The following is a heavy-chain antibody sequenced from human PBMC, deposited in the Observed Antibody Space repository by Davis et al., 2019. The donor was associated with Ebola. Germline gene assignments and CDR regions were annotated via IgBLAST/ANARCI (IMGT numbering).Heavy chain of an antibody. J-gene: IGHJ4*02. CDR2: IKQDGSEK. CDR1: GFIFSRDW. Sequence: SLNTSCAASGFIFSRDWMSWVRQVPGKVLEWVANIKQDGSEKYYVDSVKVRFHISRDNAKNSLFRQMSSLRVEGTAVYYCARENYWKLDYWGQGILVTVSS. D-gene: IGHD1-1*01. V-gene: IGHV3-7*01. CDR3: ARENYWKLDY.